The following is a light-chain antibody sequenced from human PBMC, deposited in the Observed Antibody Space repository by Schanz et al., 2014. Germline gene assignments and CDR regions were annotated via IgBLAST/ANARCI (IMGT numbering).Light chain of an antibody. V-gene: IGLV1-40*01. J-gene: IGLJ2*01. CDR2: GNS. CDR1: RSNIGSNS. Sequence: QSVLAQPPSASETPGQRISISCSGGRSNIGSNSVNWYQQLPGTAPKLLIYGNSNRPSGVPDRFSGSKSGTSASLAITGLQAEDEADYYCQSYDSSLSGVVFGGGTKLTVL. CDR3: QSYDSSLSGVV.